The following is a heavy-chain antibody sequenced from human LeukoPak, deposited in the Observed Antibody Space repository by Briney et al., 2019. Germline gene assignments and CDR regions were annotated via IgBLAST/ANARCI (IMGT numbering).Heavy chain of an antibody. J-gene: IGHJ4*02. V-gene: IGHV3-21*01. Sequence: PGGSLRLSCAASGFTFSSYSMNWVRQAPGKGLEWVSSISSSSSYIYYADSVKGRFTISRDNAKNSLYLQMNSLRAEDTAVYYCARDLRDYDSSGYYFDYWGQGTLVTVSS. CDR3: ARDLRDYDSSGYYFDY. D-gene: IGHD3-22*01. CDR2: ISSSSSYI. CDR1: GFTFSSYS.